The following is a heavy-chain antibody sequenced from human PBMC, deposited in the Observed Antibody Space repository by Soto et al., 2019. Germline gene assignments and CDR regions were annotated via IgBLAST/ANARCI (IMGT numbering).Heavy chain of an antibody. D-gene: IGHD2-15*01. CDR2: IYSAGGT. V-gene: IGHV3-53*01. CDR3: ARGRYCRGSTCRVGP. CDR1: GFTVNSNY. Sequence: GGSLRLSCAVSGFTVNSNYMTWVRQGPGKGLEWVSGIYSAGGTYYADSVKGRFTISRDTSKNMIFLQMNSVRPEDTAVYFCARGRYCRGSTCRVGPWGQGTLVTVSS. J-gene: IGHJ5*02.